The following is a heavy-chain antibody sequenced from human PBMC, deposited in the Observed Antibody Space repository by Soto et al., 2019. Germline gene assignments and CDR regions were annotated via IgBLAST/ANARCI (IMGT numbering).Heavy chain of an antibody. D-gene: IGHD3-10*01. V-gene: IGHV3-15*01. J-gene: IGHJ4*02. CDR3: TTDRFSSPVDH. CDR2: IKSKRDGGTT. CDR1: GFSFSDAW. Sequence: GGSLRLSCAASGFSFSDAWMSWVRQTPGKGLEWVGRIKSKRDGGTTDYAAPVKGRFTISRDDSKNTLYLQMNSLKTEDTAVYYCTTDRFSSPVDHWGQGTLVTVSS.